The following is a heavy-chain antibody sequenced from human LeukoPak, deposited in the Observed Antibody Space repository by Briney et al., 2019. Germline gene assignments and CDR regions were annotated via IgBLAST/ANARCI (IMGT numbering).Heavy chain of an antibody. J-gene: IGHJ4*02. D-gene: IGHD3-22*01. CDR1: GGSFSGYY. CDR2: ISHSGST. CDR3: ARGEEVITPFDY. V-gene: IGHV4-34*01. Sequence: SETLSLTCAVYGGSFSGYYWSWIRQPPGKGLEWIGEISHSGSTNYNPSLKSRVTISVDTSKNQFSLKLSSVTAADTAVYYCARGEEVITPFDYWGQGTLVTVSS.